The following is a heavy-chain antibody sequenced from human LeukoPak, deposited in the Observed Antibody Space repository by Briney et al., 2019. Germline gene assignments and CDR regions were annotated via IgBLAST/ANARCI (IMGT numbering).Heavy chain of an antibody. CDR3: AKHRWEDDSGYLY. CDR2: VSGGGDKS. Sequence: GGSLRLSCVASGFTFSLYGMSWVRQAPGKGLEWVASVSGGGDKSDHADSVKGRFTISRDNSKNTLYLQMNNVRVDDTAVYYCAKHRWEDDSGYLYWGQGTLATVTS. V-gene: IGHV3-23*01. D-gene: IGHD4-17*01. J-gene: IGHJ4*02. CDR1: GFTFSLYG.